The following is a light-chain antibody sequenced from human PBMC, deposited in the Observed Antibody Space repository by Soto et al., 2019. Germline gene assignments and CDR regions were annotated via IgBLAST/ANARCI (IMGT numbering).Light chain of an antibody. CDR2: GES. J-gene: IGKJ1*01. Sequence: EIVMTQSPATLSVSPGERATLSCRASQSVSSNLAWYQQKPGQAPRLLIYGESTRATGIPARFSGSGSGTEFTLTISSLQSEDFAVYYCQQDNNWWTWTFGQGTKVEIK. CDR3: QQDNNWWTWT. V-gene: IGKV3-15*01. CDR1: QSVSSN.